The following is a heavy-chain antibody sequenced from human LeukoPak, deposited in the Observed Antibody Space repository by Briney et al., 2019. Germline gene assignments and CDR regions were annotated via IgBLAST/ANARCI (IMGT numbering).Heavy chain of an antibody. CDR1: GYTFTGYY. V-gene: IGHV1-2*02. CDR3: ARDPSGSYYFDY. D-gene: IGHD1-26*01. Sequence: ASVKVSCRASGYTFTGYYIHWVRQAPGQGLEWMGWINPNSGDTNYAEKFQGRVTLTRDTSISTAYLELSRLTSDDTAVYYCARDPSGSYYFDYWGQGILVTVSS. CDR2: INPNSGDT. J-gene: IGHJ4*02.